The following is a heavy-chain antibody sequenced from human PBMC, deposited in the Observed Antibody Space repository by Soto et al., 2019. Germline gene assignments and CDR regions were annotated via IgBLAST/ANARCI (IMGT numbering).Heavy chain of an antibody. CDR1: EGTFRNYA. V-gene: IGHV1-69*13. D-gene: IGHD6-6*01. CDR3: ARDLEYSNPPEPLLRSYSGLVWENNWFDP. CDR2: IIPVSGTT. Sequence: ASVKVSCKASEGTFRNYAISWLRQAPGQGLEWMGGIIPVSGTTNYAQRFQGRVTITADESTSTAYTELSSLRSEDTAVYYCARDLEYSNPPEPLLRSYSGLVWENNWFDPWGQGTLVTVSS. J-gene: IGHJ5*02.